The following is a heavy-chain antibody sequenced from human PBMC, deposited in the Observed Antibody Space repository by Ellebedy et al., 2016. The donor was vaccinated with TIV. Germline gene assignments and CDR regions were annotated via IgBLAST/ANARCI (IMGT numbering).Heavy chain of an antibody. CDR1: GYTFTSYG. V-gene: IGHV1-18*01. CDR2: ISAYNGNT. Sequence: AASVKVSCKASGYTFTSYGISWVRQAPGQGLEWMGWISAYNGNTNYAQKLQGRVTMTTDTSTSTAYMELRSLRSDDTAVYYCARDLSPYYYGSGSDYWGQGTLVTVSS. D-gene: IGHD3-10*01. J-gene: IGHJ4*02. CDR3: ARDLSPYYYGSGSDY.